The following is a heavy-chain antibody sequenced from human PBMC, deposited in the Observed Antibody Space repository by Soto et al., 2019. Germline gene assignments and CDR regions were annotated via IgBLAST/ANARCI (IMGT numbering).Heavy chain of an antibody. CDR1: GYTFTSYG. CDR3: ARDQPRGIVVVPAATVTDI. V-gene: IGHV1-18*01. D-gene: IGHD2-2*01. CDR2: ISAYNGNT. Sequence: ASVKVSCKASGYTFTSYGISWVRQAPGQGLEWMGWISAYNGNTNYAQKLQGRVTMTTDTSTSTAYMELRSLRSDDTAVYYCARDQPRGIVVVPAATVTDIWGQGTLVTVSS. J-gene: IGHJ4*02.